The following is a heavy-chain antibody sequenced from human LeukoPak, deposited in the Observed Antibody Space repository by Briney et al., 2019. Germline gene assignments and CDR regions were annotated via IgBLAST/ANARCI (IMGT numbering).Heavy chain of an antibody. Sequence: PGGSLRLSCAASGFTFSNAWMSWVRQAPGKGLEWVGRIKSKTDGGTIDYAAPVKGRFTISRDDSKSTLYLQMNSLKTEDTAVYYCTTDIMYYYDSSGNYWGQGTLVTVSS. CDR2: IKSKTDGGTI. J-gene: IGHJ4*02. V-gene: IGHV3-15*01. CDR1: GFTFSNAW. CDR3: TTDIMYYYDSSGNY. D-gene: IGHD3-22*01.